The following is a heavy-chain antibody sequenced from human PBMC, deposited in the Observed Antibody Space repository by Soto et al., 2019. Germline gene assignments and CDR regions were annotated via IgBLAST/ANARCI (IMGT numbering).Heavy chain of an antibody. CDR3: ARDRAYCGGDCRPLDY. J-gene: IGHJ4*02. Sequence: GASVKVSCKASGYTFTGYYMHWVRQAPGQGLEWMGWINPNSGGTNYAQKFQGWVTMTRDTSISTAYMELSRLRSDDTAVYYCARDRAYCGGDCRPLDYWGQGTLVTVS. CDR2: INPNSGGT. V-gene: IGHV1-2*04. CDR1: GYTFTGYY. D-gene: IGHD2-21*02.